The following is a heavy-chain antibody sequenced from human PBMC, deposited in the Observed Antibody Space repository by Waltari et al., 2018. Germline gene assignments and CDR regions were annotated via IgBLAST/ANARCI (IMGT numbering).Heavy chain of an antibody. Sequence: EVQLVESGGGLVQPGGSLRLSCSASGFSFSSYAMHWVRQAPGKGLEYVSGITNNGGTTYYEDSVKGRFTMSRDNSKNTLYFQMNGLRPEDTAVYYCVKSPGSDIPIWVQGTLVTVSS. CDR3: VKSPGSDIPI. J-gene: IGHJ4*02. CDR2: ITNNGGTT. D-gene: IGHD3-10*01. V-gene: IGHV3-64D*06. CDR1: GFSFSSYA.